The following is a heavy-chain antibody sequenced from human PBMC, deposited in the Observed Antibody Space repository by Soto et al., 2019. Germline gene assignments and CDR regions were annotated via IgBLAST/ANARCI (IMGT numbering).Heavy chain of an antibody. Sequence: ASVKVSCKASGYTFTSYGISWVRQAPGQGLEWMGWISAYNGNTNYAQKLQGRVTMTTDTSTSTAYMELRSLRSDDTAVYYCARDPRKYYYDSSGTYYFDYWGQGTLVTVSS. CDR1: GYTFTSYG. J-gene: IGHJ4*02. CDR2: ISAYNGNT. D-gene: IGHD3-22*01. V-gene: IGHV1-18*01. CDR3: ARDPRKYYYDSSGTYYFDY.